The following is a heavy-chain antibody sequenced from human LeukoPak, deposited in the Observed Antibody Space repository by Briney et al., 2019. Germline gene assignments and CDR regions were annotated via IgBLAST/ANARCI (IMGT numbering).Heavy chain of an antibody. V-gene: IGHV3-23*01. CDR3: AKDRDPYDYGSGSYYNGVFDY. J-gene: IGHJ4*02. Sequence: GGSLRLSCAASDFSFSNYAMSWVRQAPGKGLEWVSAVSNRGGSSYYADSVKGRFTISRDNSKNTLYLQMNSLRAEDTAVYYCAKDRDPYDYGSGSYYNGVFDYWGQGTLVTVSS. D-gene: IGHD3-10*01. CDR1: DFSFSNYA. CDR2: VSNRGGSS.